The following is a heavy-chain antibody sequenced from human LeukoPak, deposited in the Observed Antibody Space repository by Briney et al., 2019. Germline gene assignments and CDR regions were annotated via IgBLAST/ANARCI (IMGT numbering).Heavy chain of an antibody. CDR1: GGTFSSYA. D-gene: IGHD4-11*01. V-gene: IGHV1-69*05. CDR3: ARGDYQPYYYYMDV. J-gene: IGHJ6*03. CDR2: IIPIFGTA. Sequence: GASVKVSCKASGGTFSSYAISWVRQAPGQGLEWMGGIIPIFGTANYAQKFQGRVTITTDESTSTAYMELSSLRSEDTAVYYCARGDYQPYYYYMDVWGKGTTVTVSS.